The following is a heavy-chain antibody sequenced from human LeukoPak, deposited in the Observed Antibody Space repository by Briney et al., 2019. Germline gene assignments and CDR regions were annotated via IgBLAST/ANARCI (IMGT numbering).Heavy chain of an antibody. D-gene: IGHD3-9*01. CDR2: ISWNSGSI. V-gene: IGHV3-9*01. CDR3: ARGGDYDILTGYFGY. J-gene: IGHJ4*02. CDR1: GFTFDDYA. Sequence: GGSLRLSCAASGFTFDDYAMHWVRQAPGKGLEWVSGISWNSGSIGYADSVKGRFTISRDNAKNSLYLQMNSLRAEDTAVYYCARGGDYDILTGYFGYWGQGTLVTVSS.